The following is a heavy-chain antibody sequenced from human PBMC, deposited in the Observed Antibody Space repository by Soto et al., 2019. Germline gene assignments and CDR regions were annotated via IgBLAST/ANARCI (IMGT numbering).Heavy chain of an antibody. CDR1: GYIFTTYG. CDR3: ARNEYCDGGTCYSGWFDP. D-gene: IGHD2-15*01. V-gene: IGHV1-18*01. Sequence: QVQLVQSGAEVQRPGASVKLSCKASGYIFTTYGISWVRQAPGQGLEWMGRISGYNGNTKYAQKFQDRVTMTTDTSTSTAYMELRSLRSDDTAVYYCARNEYCDGGTCYSGWFDPWGQGTLVTVSS. CDR2: ISGYNGNT. J-gene: IGHJ5*02.